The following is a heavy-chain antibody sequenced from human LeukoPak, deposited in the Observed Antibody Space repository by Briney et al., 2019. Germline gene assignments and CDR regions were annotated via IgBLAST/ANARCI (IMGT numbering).Heavy chain of an antibody. Sequence: KPSETLSLTCTVSGGSISSYYWSWMRQPPGKGLEWIGYIYYSGSTNYNPSLKSRVTISVDTSKNQFSLKLSSVTAADTAVYYCVRDDYNGNSFDSWGPGTLVTVSS. CDR3: VRDDYNGNSFDS. J-gene: IGHJ5*01. V-gene: IGHV4-59*01. CDR2: IYYSGST. D-gene: IGHD4-4*01. CDR1: GGSISSYY.